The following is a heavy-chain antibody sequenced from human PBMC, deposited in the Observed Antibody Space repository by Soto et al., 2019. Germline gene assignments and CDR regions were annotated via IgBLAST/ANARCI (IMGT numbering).Heavy chain of an antibody. J-gene: IGHJ4*02. CDR2: IIPIFGTA. CDR1: GGTFSSYA. Sequence: SVKVSCKASGGTFSSYAISWVRQAPGQGLEWMGGIIPIFGTANYAQKFQGRVTITADESTSTAYMELSSLRSEDTAVYYCARDRGSSSVIDYWGQGTLVTVSS. D-gene: IGHD6-6*01. V-gene: IGHV1-69*13. CDR3: ARDRGSSSVIDY.